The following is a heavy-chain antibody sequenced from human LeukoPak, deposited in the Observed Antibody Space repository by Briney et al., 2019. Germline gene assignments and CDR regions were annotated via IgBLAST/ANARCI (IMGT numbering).Heavy chain of an antibody. CDR3: AKDSGSSSSLDY. D-gene: IGHD6-6*01. CDR1: GFTFSSYG. Sequence: HAGGSLRLSCAASGFTFSSYGMHWVRQAPGKGLEWVAVISYDGSNKYYADSVKGRFTISRDNSKNTLYLQMDSLRAEDTAVYYCAKDSGSSSSLDYWGQGTLVTVSS. V-gene: IGHV3-30*18. CDR2: ISYDGSNK. J-gene: IGHJ4*02.